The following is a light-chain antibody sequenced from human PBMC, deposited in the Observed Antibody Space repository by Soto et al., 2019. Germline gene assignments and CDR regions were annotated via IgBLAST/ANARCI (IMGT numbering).Light chain of an antibody. V-gene: IGLV1-51*01. Sequence: QAVLTQPPSVSAAPGQTVTISCSGGSSNIGNHYVSWYQQFPGTAPKLLIYDNHKRPSVIPDRFSGTKSDASATLDISGLQTGDEADYYCGTWDSSLSRYVFGTGTKLTVL. J-gene: IGLJ1*01. CDR2: DNH. CDR1: SSNIGNHY. CDR3: GTWDSSLSRYV.